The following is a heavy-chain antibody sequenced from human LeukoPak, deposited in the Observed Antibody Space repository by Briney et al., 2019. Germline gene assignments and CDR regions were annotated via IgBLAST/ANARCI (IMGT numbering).Heavy chain of an antibody. D-gene: IGHD3-10*01. CDR3: TGNYYGSRSYADFDY. CDR2: IRSTANGYAT. V-gene: IGHV3-73*01. CDR1: GFTFSGSA. J-gene: IGHJ4*02. Sequence: VGSLRLSCAASGFTFSGSALHWVRQASGKGLEWVGRIRSTANGYATAYAASVKGRFTISRDDSKNTAYLQMDSLKTEDTAVYYCTGNYYGSRSYADFDYWGQGTLVTVSS.